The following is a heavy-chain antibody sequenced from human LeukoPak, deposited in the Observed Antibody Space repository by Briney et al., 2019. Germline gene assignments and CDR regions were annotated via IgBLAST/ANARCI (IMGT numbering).Heavy chain of an antibody. D-gene: IGHD1-26*01. J-gene: IGHJ4*02. CDR1: GFTFSVYY. CDR2: ISSSGSTI. Sequence: GGSLRLSCAASGFTFSVYYMSWIRQAPGKGLEWVSYISSSGSTIYYADSAKGRFTISRDNAKNSLYLQMNSLRAEDTAVYYCARDFSTKYSQDYWGQGTLVTVSS. CDR3: ARDFSTKYSQDY. V-gene: IGHV3-11*01.